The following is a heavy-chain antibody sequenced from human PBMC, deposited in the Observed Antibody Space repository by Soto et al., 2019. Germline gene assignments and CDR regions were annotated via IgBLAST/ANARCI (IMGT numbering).Heavy chain of an antibody. CDR2: IKSKTDGETT. J-gene: IGHJ4*02. V-gene: IGHV3-15*07. D-gene: IGHD3-10*01. CDR3: TTRITMGDY. Sequence: EVQLVESGGDLVKPGGSLRLSCAASGFTFSNAWMNWVRQAPGKGLEWVGRIKSKTDGETTDYAAPVKGRFTISRDDSKNTLYLQMNSLKTEDAAIYYCTTRITMGDYWGQGTLVTVSS. CDR1: GFTFSNAW.